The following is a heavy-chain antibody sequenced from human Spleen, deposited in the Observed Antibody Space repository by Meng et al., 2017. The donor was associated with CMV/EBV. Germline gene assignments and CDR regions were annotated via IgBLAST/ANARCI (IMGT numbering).Heavy chain of an antibody. V-gene: IGHV3-73*01. CDR1: GFTFSGSA. Sequence: SCAASGFTFSGSAMHWVRQASGKGLEWVGRIRSKANSYATAYAASVKGRFTISRDDSKNTAYLQMNSLKTEDTAVYYCTRLSTVTTPGWGQGTLVTVSS. CDR3: TRLSTVTTPG. CDR2: IRSKANSYAT. D-gene: IGHD4-17*01. J-gene: IGHJ4*02.